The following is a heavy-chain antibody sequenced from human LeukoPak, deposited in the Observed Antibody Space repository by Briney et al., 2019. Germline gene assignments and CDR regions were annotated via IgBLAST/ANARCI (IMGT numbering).Heavy chain of an antibody. J-gene: IGHJ2*01. CDR1: GFSFSSHG. CDR2: ISSGSDYT. CDR3: AKIGVIGKWYYDI. V-gene: IGHV3-23*01. D-gene: IGHD3-10*01. Sequence: GGSLRLSCAASGFSFSSHGMSWVRQAPGKGPEWVSSISSGSDYTFYADSVKGRFIVSRDNSKNTLYLQMYSLRAGDTPVYYCAKIGVIGKWYYDIWGRGTLVTVSS.